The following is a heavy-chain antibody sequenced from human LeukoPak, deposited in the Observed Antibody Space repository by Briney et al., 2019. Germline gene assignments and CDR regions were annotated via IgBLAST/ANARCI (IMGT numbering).Heavy chain of an antibody. CDR2: IYHSGST. J-gene: IGHJ1*01. CDR3: ARAYCGGDCYLGPEYFQH. CDR1: GYSISSGYY. D-gene: IGHD2-21*02. V-gene: IGHV4-38-2*02. Sequence: PSETLSLTCTVSGYSISSGYYWGWIRQPPGKGLEWIGSIYHSGSTYYNPSLKSRVTISVDTSKNQFSLKLNSVTAADTAVYYCARAYCGGDCYLGPEYFQHWGQGTLVTVSS.